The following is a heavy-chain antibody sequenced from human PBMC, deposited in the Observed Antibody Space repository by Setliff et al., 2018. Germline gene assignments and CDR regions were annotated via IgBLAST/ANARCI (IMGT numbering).Heavy chain of an antibody. CDR1: GGSISSYY. V-gene: IGHV4-59*01. CDR2: INYSGST. D-gene: IGHD3-22*01. CDR3: ARRVNYYDSSGYYYSWFYFDY. J-gene: IGHJ4*02. Sequence: SETLSLTCTVSGGSISSYYWSWIRQPPGKGLEWIGYINYSGSTNYNPSLKSRVTISVDSSKNQVSLKLSSVTAADTAMYYCARRVNYYDSSGYYYSWFYFDYWGQGTLVTVSS.